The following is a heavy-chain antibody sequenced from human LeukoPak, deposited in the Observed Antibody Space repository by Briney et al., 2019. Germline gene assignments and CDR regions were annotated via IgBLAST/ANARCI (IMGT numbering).Heavy chain of an antibody. CDR3: ARDFVDYYDSSGYDY. D-gene: IGHD3-22*01. J-gene: IGHJ4*02. Sequence: GASVKVSYKASGYTFTSYGISWVRQAPGQGLEWMGWISAYNGNTNYAQKLQGRVTMTTDTSTSTAYMELRSLRSDDTAVYYCARDFVDYYDSSGYDYWGQGTLVTVSS. CDR2: ISAYNGNT. CDR1: GYTFTSYG. V-gene: IGHV1-18*01.